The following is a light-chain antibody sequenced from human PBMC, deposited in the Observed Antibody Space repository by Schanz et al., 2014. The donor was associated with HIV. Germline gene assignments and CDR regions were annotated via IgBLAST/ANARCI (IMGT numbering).Light chain of an antibody. V-gene: IGKV3-20*02. Sequence: EIVMTQSPATVSVSPGESVTLSCRASQSVSSSYLAWYQQKPGQAPRLLIYGAASRATGIPSRFSGSGSGTEFTLTISSLQPEDFATYYCQQLHSYPVTFGQGTRLEIK. J-gene: IGKJ5*01. CDR2: GAA. CDR1: QSVSSSY. CDR3: QQLHSYPVT.